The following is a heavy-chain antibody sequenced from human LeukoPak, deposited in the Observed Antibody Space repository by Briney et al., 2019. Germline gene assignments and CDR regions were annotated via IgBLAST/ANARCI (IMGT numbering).Heavy chain of an antibody. CDR3: ARQGGSGPRFDY. CDR2: ISAYNGNT. J-gene: IGHJ4*02. Sequence: ASVKVSCKASGYTFTSYGISWVRQAPGQGLEWMGWISAYNGNTNYAQKLQGRVTMTTDTSTGTPYMELRSLRSDDTAVYYCARQGGSGPRFDYWGQGTLVTVSS. V-gene: IGHV1-18*01. D-gene: IGHD2-15*01. CDR1: GYTFTSYG.